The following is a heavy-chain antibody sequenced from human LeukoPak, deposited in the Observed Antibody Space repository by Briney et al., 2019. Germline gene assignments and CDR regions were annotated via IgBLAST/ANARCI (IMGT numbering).Heavy chain of an antibody. CDR3: ASHVRIDGYNYY. J-gene: IGHJ4*02. CDR2: IIPIFGTA. CDR1: GGTFSSYA. D-gene: IGHD5-24*01. Sequence: SVKVSCKASGGTFSSYAISWVRQAPGQGLEWMGGIIPIFGTANYAQKFQGRVTITADESTSTAYMELSSLRSEDTAVYYCASHVRIDGYNYYWGQGTLVTVSS. V-gene: IGHV1-69*13.